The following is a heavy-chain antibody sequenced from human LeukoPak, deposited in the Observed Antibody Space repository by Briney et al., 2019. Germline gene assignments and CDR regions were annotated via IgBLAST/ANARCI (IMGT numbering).Heavy chain of an antibody. D-gene: IGHD2-8*01. J-gene: IGHJ4*02. CDR2: INEDGTGK. Sequence: GGSLRPSCATSGFAFSKYWMSWARQAPGKGLEWLANINEDGTGKYYVDSVKGRFTISRDNAKNSLYLQMNSLRVEDTAVYYCATSEVGRNGDRETGFNLDWGQGTLVTVSS. CDR3: ATSEVGRNGDRETGFNLD. CDR1: GFAFSKYW. V-gene: IGHV3-7*02.